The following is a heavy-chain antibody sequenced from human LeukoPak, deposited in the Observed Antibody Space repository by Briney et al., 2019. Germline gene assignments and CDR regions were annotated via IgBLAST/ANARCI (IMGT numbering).Heavy chain of an antibody. J-gene: IGHJ3*02. D-gene: IGHD5-12*01. V-gene: IGHV3-7*01. CDR1: GFTFSKYW. CDR2: IKQDGSAK. CDR3: ARVNHLVAPGALDI. Sequence: GGSLRLSCVASGFTFSKYWMTWVRQAPGKGLAWVANIKQDGSAKYYMDSVKGRFAISRDNAKNSLYLRMNSLGAEDTAVYYCARVNHLVAPGALDIWGQGTMVAVSS.